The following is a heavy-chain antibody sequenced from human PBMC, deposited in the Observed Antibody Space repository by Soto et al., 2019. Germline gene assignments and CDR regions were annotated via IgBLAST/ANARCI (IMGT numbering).Heavy chain of an antibody. CDR3: ARARIVVVPAARYNWFDP. Sequence: SETLSLTCAVYGGSFSGYYWSWIRQPPGKGLEWIGEINHSGSTNYNPSLKSRVTISADTSKNQFSLKLSSVTAADTAVYYCARARIVVVPAARYNWFDPWGQGTLVTVSS. CDR2: INHSGST. V-gene: IGHV4-34*01. D-gene: IGHD2-2*01. CDR1: GGSFSGYY. J-gene: IGHJ5*02.